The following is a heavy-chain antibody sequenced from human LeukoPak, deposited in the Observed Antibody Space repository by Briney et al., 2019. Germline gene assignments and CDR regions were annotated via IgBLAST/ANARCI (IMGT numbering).Heavy chain of an antibody. CDR1: GYIFTSYY. Sequence: ASVKVSCKASGYIFTSYYIHWVRQAPGQGLEWVGIINPSGGNTNYAQKFQGRVTMTRDMSTSTVYMELSRLRSDDTAVYYCAREDYGDYVPFDYWGQGTLVTASS. CDR3: AREDYGDYVPFDY. J-gene: IGHJ4*02. CDR2: INPSGGNT. D-gene: IGHD4-17*01. V-gene: IGHV1-46*01.